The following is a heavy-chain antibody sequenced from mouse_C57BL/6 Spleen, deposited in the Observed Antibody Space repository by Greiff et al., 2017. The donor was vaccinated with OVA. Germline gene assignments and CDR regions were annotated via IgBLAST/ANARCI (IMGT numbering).Heavy chain of an antibody. CDR1: GFTFSDYY. D-gene: IGHD1-1*01. V-gene: IGHV5-16*01. J-gene: IGHJ2*01. Sequence: EVKLMESEGGLVQPGSSMKLSCTASGFTFSDYYMAWVRQVPEKGLEWVANINYDGSSTYYLDSLKSRFIISRDNAKNILYLQMSSLKSEDTATYYCAREEAYGSSFFFDYWGQGTTLTVSS. CDR3: AREEAYGSSFFFDY. CDR2: INYDGSST.